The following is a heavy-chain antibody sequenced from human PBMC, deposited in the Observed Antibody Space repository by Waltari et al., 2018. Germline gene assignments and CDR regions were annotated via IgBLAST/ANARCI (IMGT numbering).Heavy chain of an antibody. Sequence: QVQLQESGPGLVKPSETLSLTCAVSGYSISSGYYWGWIRQPPGKGLEWIGSIYRSGSTYYNPSLKSRVTISGDTSKNQFSLKLSSVTAADTAVYYCAREGPLGLRDYWGQGTLVTVSS. CDR1: GYSISSGYY. V-gene: IGHV4-38-2*02. CDR2: IYRSGST. D-gene: IGHD3-16*01. CDR3: AREGPLGLRDY. J-gene: IGHJ4*02.